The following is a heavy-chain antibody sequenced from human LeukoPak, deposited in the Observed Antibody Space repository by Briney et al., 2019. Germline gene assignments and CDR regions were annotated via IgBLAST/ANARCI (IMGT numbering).Heavy chain of an antibody. D-gene: IGHD3-9*01. V-gene: IGHV4-4*07. Sequence: SETLSLTCSVSGGSVSSYYWSWIRQPAGKGLEWIGRIYPSGTTHYNPSLKSRVTMSVDTSKNQFSLKLSSVTAADTAVYYCARLSILTGYVIDYWGQGTLVTVSS. CDR2: IYPSGTT. CDR1: GGSVSSYY. CDR3: ARLSILTGYVIDY. J-gene: IGHJ4*02.